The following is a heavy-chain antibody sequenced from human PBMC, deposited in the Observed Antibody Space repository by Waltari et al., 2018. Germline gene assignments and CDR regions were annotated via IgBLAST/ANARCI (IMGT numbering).Heavy chain of an antibody. Sequence: QVLLQQSGAGLLKPSETLSLPCAVYGRSFSGYYWSLIRQHPGKGLGWGGDIHHSGSTNDNPPLKSRVTISVDTPKNQFSLKLSSVTAADTAVYYCARQLQLAMYYYYYYMDVWGKGTTVTVSS. V-gene: IGHV4-34*01. CDR2: IHHSGST. CDR3: ARQLQLAMYYYYYYMDV. J-gene: IGHJ6*03. D-gene: IGHD5-18*01. CDR1: GRSFSGYY.